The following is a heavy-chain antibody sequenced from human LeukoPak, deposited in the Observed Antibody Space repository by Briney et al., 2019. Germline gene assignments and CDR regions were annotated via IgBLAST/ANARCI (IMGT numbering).Heavy chain of an antibody. J-gene: IGHJ6*03. CDR2: ISPSGGST. Sequence: GGTLRLSCVASGFTFRTYGMNWVRQAPGKGLEWVSGISPSGGSTYYADSVKGRFTISRDNSKNTLYLQMNSLRAEDTAVYYCAKIGGYSGSYYDLNYYYYMDVWGKGTTVTVSS. D-gene: IGHD1-26*01. CDR3: AKIGGYSGSYYDLNYYYYMDV. V-gene: IGHV3-23*01. CDR1: GFTFRTYG.